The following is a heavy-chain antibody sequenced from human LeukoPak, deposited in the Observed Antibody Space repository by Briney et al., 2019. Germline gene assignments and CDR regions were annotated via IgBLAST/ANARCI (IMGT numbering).Heavy chain of an antibody. Sequence: GGSLRLSCAASGFTFSSYAMTWVRHAPGKGLEWVSAISGGGGSTYHADSVKGRFTISRDNSKNTLYLQMDSLRAEDTAVYYCANSYTSSSRAPFDCWGQGTLVTVSS. CDR2: ISGGGGST. J-gene: IGHJ4*02. D-gene: IGHD6-6*01. CDR1: GFTFSSYA. V-gene: IGHV3-23*01. CDR3: ANSYTSSSRAPFDC.